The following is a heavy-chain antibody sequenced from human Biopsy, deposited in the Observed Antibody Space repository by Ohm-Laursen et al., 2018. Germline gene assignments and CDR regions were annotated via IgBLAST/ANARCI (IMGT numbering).Heavy chain of an antibody. CDR2: ISWNSGSI. CDR1: GFTFDDYA. V-gene: IGHV3-9*01. D-gene: IGHD3-10*01. Sequence: SQRLSRSASGFTFDDYAIHWVRQVPGTGLERVSGISWNSGSIGYADSVKGRFTISRDNAKNSLYLQMNSLRVEDTDFYYCVNSGGSGCYSHLWGRGTLVTVSS. J-gene: IGHJ2*01. CDR3: VNSGGSGCYSHL.